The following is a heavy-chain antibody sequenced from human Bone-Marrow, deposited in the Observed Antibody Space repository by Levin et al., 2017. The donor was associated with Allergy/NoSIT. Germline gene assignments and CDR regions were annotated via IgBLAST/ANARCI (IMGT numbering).Heavy chain of an antibody. J-gene: IGHJ4*02. CDR3: ARVATSLIGGGFTAIDH. CDR1: GGTFTSHG. Sequence: SVKVSCKAFGGTFTSHGFSWVRQAPGQGLEWMGGVIPLLGKPTYSQKFQGRVTITADRSTATVYMDLSSLGSEDTAVYYCARVATSLIGGGFTAIDHWGQGTLVLVSS. CDR2: VIPLLGKP. D-gene: IGHD5-24*01. V-gene: IGHV1-69*10.